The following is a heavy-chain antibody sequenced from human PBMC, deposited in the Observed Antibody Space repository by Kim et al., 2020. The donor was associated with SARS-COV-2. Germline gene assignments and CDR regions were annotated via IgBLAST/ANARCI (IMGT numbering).Heavy chain of an antibody. CDR2: ISYSGST. Sequence: SETLSLTCTVSGGSISSYYWSWIRQPPGKGLEWIGYISYSGSTNYNPSLKSRVTISVDTSNNQFSLKLSSVTATDTAVYYCARGGGDFRYWGQGTLVSVS. CDR1: GGSISSYY. V-gene: IGHV4-59*01. D-gene: IGHD4-17*01. J-gene: IGHJ4*02. CDR3: ARGGGDFRY.